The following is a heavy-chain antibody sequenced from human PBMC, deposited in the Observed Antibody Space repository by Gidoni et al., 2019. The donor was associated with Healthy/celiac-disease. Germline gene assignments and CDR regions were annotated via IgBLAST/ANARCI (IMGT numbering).Heavy chain of an antibody. CDR3: AKDIRFWSDPGLYYYYYGMDV. V-gene: IGHV3-23*01. Sequence: EVQLLESGGGLVQPGGSLRLSCAASGFTFSSYAMSWVRQAPGKGLEWVSAISGSGGSTYYADSVKGRFTISRDNSKNTLYLQMNSLRAEDTAVYYCAKDIRFWSDPGLYYYYYGMDVWGQGTTVTVSS. CDR1: GFTFSSYA. D-gene: IGHD3-3*01. CDR2: ISGSGGST. J-gene: IGHJ6*02.